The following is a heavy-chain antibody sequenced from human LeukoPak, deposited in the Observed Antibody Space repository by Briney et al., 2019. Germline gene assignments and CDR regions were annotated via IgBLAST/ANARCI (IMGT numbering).Heavy chain of an antibody. D-gene: IGHD3-22*01. CDR1: GGSISSSSYY. CDR3: ASTMIVGGQYFDY. Sequence: PSETLSLTCTVSGGSISSSSYYWGWIRQPPGKGLEWIGSIYYSGSTYYNPSLKSRVTISVDTSKNQFSLKLSSVTAADTAVYYCASTMIVGGQYFDYWGQGTLVTVSS. V-gene: IGHV4-39*01. J-gene: IGHJ4*02. CDR2: IYYSGST.